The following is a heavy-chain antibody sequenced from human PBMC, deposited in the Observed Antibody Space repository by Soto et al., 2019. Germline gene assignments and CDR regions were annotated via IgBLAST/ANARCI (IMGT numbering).Heavy chain of an antibody. V-gene: IGHV4-59*06. D-gene: IGHD4-17*01. CDR1: GGSISSYY. CDR3: AREVITVTPEINDAFDI. Sequence: SETLSLTCTVPGGSISSYYWSWIRQHPGKGLEWIGYIYYSGSTFYNPSLMSRVTISVDTSKNQFSLKLSSVTAADTAIYYCAREVITVTPEINDAFDIWGQGTMVTVSS. J-gene: IGHJ3*02. CDR2: IYYSGST.